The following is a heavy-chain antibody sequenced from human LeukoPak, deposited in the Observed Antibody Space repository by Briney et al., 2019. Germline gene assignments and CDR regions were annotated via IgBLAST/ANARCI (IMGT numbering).Heavy chain of an antibody. Sequence: SETLSLTCTVSGGSISSYYWSWIRQPPGKGLEWIGYIYYSGSTNYNPSLKSRGTISVDASKNKSSLKLSSVPAADTAVYYCARGYGSGSFIDYWGQGTLVTVSS. CDR3: ARGYGSGSFIDY. CDR1: GGSISSYY. D-gene: IGHD3-10*01. J-gene: IGHJ4*02. V-gene: IGHV4-59*01. CDR2: IYYSGST.